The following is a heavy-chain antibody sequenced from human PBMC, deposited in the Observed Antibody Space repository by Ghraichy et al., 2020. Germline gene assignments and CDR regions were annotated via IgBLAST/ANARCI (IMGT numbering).Heavy chain of an antibody. Sequence: GGSLRLSCAASGFTFSSYGMHWVRQAPGKGLEWVAVIWYDGSNKYYEDSVKGRFTISRDNSKNTLYLQMNSLRAEDTAVYYCARDLGDSYNDFDYWGQGTLVTVSS. V-gene: IGHV3-33*01. CDR1: GFTFSSYG. D-gene: IGHD5-24*01. CDR3: ARDLGDSYNDFDY. J-gene: IGHJ4*02. CDR2: IWYDGSNK.